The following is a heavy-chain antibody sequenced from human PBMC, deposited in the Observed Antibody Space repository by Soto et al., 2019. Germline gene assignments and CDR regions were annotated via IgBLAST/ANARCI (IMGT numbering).Heavy chain of an antibody. D-gene: IGHD3-3*01. J-gene: IGHJ6*02. CDR3: AKRGITIFGVVTNYYSGVDV. CDR2: ISGSGGFT. Sequence: EAQLLESGGGLVQPGGSLRLSCDASRFTFSTFAMSWVLQAPWQGMECVSVISGSGGFTYSADSVKRRFTISRDNSKNTLFLQMNSLRVEDTAVYYCAKRGITIFGVVTNYYSGVDVWGQGTTVTVSS. V-gene: IGHV3-23*01. CDR1: RFTFSTFA.